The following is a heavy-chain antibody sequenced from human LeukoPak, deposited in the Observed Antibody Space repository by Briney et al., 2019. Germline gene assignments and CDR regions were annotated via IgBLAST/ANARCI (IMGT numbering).Heavy chain of an antibody. CDR2: ISGSGGST. V-gene: IGHV3-23*01. D-gene: IGHD3-10*01. CDR3: AKYGSGSYYKGPPYYFDY. Sequence: PGGSLRLSCAASGFTFSGYWMTWVRQAPGKGLEWVSAISGSGGSTYYADSVKGRFTISRDNSKNTLYLQMNSLRAEDTAVYYCAKYGSGSYYKGPPYYFDYWGQGTLVTVSS. CDR1: GFTFSGYW. J-gene: IGHJ4*02.